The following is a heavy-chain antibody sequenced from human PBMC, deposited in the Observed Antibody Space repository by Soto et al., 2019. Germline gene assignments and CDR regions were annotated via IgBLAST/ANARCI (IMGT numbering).Heavy chain of an antibody. CDR1: GYSIISGYY. Sequence: SEALSLTCAVSGYSIISGYYCGWIRQPPGKGLEWIGSIYHSGSTYYNPSLKSRVTISVDTSKNQFSLKLSSVTAADTAVYYCARGSRGSDIVVVPAAKSAFDIWGQGTMVTVSS. J-gene: IGHJ3*02. D-gene: IGHD2-2*01. CDR2: IYHSGST. CDR3: ARGSRGSDIVVVPAAKSAFDI. V-gene: IGHV4-38-2*01.